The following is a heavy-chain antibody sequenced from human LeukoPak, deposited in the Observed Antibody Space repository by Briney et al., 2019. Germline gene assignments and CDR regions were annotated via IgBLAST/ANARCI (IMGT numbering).Heavy chain of an antibody. Sequence: AGGSLRLSCAASGFSFSTYAMSWVRQAPGKGLGWVSGISGSGGDTYYADSVKGRFTISRDNSKNMLSLQMNSLRADDTALYYCAKEPGGGWRTIDYWGQGTLVTVSS. D-gene: IGHD6-19*01. V-gene: IGHV3-23*01. J-gene: IGHJ4*02. CDR3: AKEPGGGWRTIDY. CDR1: GFSFSTYA. CDR2: ISGSGGDT.